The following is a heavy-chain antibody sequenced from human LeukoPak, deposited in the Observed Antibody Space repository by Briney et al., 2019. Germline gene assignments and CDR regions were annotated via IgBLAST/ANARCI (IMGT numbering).Heavy chain of an antibody. CDR1: GFTFGSYA. CDR2: ISSSSSYI. D-gene: IGHD2-2*01. J-gene: IGHJ5*02. V-gene: IGHV3-21*01. CDR3: ARDAIVPAAIGSVPFRYNWFDP. Sequence: PGGSLRLSCAASGFTFGSYAMSWVRQAPGKGLEWVSSISSSSSYIYYADSVKGRFTISRDNAKNSLYLQMNSLRAEDTAVYYCARDAIVPAAIGSVPFRYNWFDPWGQGTLVTVSS.